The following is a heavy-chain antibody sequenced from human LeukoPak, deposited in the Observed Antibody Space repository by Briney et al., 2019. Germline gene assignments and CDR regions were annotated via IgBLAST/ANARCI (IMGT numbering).Heavy chain of an antibody. CDR1: GFTFSSYW. V-gene: IGHV3-7*03. Sequence: GGSLRLSCAASGFTFSSYWMSWVRQAPGKGLXXXXXXKQDGSEKYYVDSVKGRFTISRDNAKNSLYLQMNSLRAEDTAVYYCASSRPRGGEPTGSFDYWGQGTLVTVSS. D-gene: IGHD1-14*01. CDR3: ASSRPRGGEPTGSFDY. J-gene: IGHJ4*02. CDR2: XKQDGSEK.